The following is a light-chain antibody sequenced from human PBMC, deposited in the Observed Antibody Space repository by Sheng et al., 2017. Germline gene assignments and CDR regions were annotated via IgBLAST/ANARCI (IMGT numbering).Light chain of an antibody. CDR3: QQYDDWPPFT. J-gene: IGKJ3*01. Sequence: DILMTQSPATLSVSPGEGATLSCRASQSISTNLAWYQHKPGQPPRLLIYGASIRATGVPVRFSGSGSGTEFTLTISSLQSEDLAVYYCQQYDDWPPFTFGPGPRWISN. CDR2: GAS. V-gene: IGKV3-15*01. CDR1: QSISTN.